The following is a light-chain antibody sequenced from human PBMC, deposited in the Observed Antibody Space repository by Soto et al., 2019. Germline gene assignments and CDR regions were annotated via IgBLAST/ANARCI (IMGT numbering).Light chain of an antibody. CDR2: KAY. CDR1: QSISSW. Sequence: DIQMTQSPSTLSASVGDIVTITCRASQSISSWLAWYQQKPGKAPKLLIYKAYSLESGVPSRFSGSGSGTEFTLTISSLQPDDFATYYCQQYNSYWTFGQGTKVEIK. J-gene: IGKJ1*01. V-gene: IGKV1-5*03. CDR3: QQYNSYWT.